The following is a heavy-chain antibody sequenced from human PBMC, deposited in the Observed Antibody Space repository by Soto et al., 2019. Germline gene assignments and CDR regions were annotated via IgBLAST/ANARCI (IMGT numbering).Heavy chain of an antibody. CDR3: TRDTSRGEYDY. Sequence: QVQLVQSGAAVKKPGASVKVSCKASGYTFTSYGISWVRQAPGQGLEWMGGINVYNGNTNYAQKPQGRVTMTTDTSTSTAYLDLRSLRSDDTAVYFCTRDTSRGEYDYWGQGTLVTVSS. CDR2: INVYNGNT. CDR1: GYTFTSYG. V-gene: IGHV1-18*01. D-gene: IGHD3-10*01. J-gene: IGHJ4*02.